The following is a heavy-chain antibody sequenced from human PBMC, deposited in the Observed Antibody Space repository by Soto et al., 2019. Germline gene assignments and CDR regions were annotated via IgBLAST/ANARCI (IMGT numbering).Heavy chain of an antibody. J-gene: IGHJ4*02. Sequence: EVQLLESGGGLVQPGGSLRLSCAASGFAFSSYAMSWVRQAPGKVLEWVSSISGTGTTTYYADSVKGRFTISRDSSKSTLFLPVSSLRDEDTAVYYCAKSTRHYGDRVSFDYWGQGTLVTVSS. V-gene: IGHV3-23*01. D-gene: IGHD4-17*01. CDR3: AKSTRHYGDRVSFDY. CDR1: GFAFSSYA. CDR2: ISGTGTTT.